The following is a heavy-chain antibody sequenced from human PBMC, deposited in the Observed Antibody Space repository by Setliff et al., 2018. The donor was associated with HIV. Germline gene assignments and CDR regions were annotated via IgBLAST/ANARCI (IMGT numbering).Heavy chain of an antibody. CDR3: AGSTLTGYCSSMSCPGLFDP. CDR2: IHPSGGST. V-gene: IGHV1-46*01. J-gene: IGHJ5*02. Sequence: ASVKVSCKASGYTFTSYYIHWVRQAPGQGLEWMGVIHPSGGSTSYAQSFQDRVTMTRDTSTSTVYMELSSLRSEDTALYYCAGSTLTGYCSSMSCPGLFDPWGQGTLVTVSS. D-gene: IGHD2-2*03. CDR1: GYTFTSYY.